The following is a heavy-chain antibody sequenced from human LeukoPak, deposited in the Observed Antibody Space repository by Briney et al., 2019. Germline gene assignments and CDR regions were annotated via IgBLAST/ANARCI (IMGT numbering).Heavy chain of an antibody. CDR1: EYTFTDYY. Sequence: ASVKVSCKASEYTFTDYYMHWVRQAPGQGLEWMGWINPNSGGTNYAQKLQGRVTMTTDASTSTAYMELRSLRSDDTAVYYCARTPSTSETAAGSFDYWGQGTLVTVSS. J-gene: IGHJ4*02. D-gene: IGHD6-13*01. CDR2: INPNSGGT. CDR3: ARTPSTSETAAGSFDY. V-gene: IGHV1-2*02.